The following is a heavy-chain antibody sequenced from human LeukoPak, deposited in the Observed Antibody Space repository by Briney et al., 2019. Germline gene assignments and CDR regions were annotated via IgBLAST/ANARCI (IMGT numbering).Heavy chain of an antibody. Sequence: PSETLSLTCAVYGGSFSGYYWSWIRQPPGQGLEWIGEINHSGSTNYNPSLKSRVTISVDTSKNQFSLKLSSVTAADTAVYYCARDNAFWDYWGQGTLVTVSS. V-gene: IGHV4-34*01. J-gene: IGHJ4*02. D-gene: IGHD3-3*01. CDR1: GGSFSGYY. CDR3: ARDNAFWDY. CDR2: INHSGST.